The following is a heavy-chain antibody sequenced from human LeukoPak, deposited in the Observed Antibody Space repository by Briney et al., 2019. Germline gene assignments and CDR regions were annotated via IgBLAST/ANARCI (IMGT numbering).Heavy chain of an antibody. CDR3: ARFEKRGQTGLQ. CDR1: GYTFTSYY. D-gene: IGHD1-14*01. Sequence: ASVKVSCKASGYTFTSYYMHWVRQAPGQGLEWMGIINPSGGSTSYAQKFQGRVTMTRDTSTSTVYMELSSRRSEDTAVYYCARFEKRGQTGLQWGQGTLVTVSS. V-gene: IGHV1-46*01. CDR2: INPSGGST. J-gene: IGHJ4*02.